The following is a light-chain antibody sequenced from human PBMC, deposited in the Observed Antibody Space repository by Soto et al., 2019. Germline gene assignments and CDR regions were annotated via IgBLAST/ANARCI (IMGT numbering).Light chain of an antibody. Sequence: ALTQPASVSGSPGQSITISCTGTSSDVGGYNYVSWYQQYPGKAPKLMIYEVSNRPSGVSNRFSGSKSGNTASLTISGLQAEDEADYYCSSYTSSTSYVFGTGTKVTVL. V-gene: IGLV2-14*01. J-gene: IGLJ1*01. CDR3: SSYTSSTSYV. CDR2: EVS. CDR1: SSDVGGYNY.